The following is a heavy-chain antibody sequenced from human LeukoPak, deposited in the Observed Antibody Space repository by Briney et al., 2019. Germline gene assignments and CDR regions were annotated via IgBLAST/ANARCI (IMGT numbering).Heavy chain of an antibody. V-gene: IGHV3-23*01. CDR3: AKGGGRPLDDAFDI. CDR1: GFSFGSYG. CDR2: IHYSDGTT. Sequence: GGSLRLSCVASGFSFGSYGMSWFRQAPGKGLEWVSTIHYSDGTTYYADSVKGRFTVSRDNSKNTLSLQMDNLRTEATAVYYCAKGGGRPLDDAFDIWGQETMVTVSS. J-gene: IGHJ3*02.